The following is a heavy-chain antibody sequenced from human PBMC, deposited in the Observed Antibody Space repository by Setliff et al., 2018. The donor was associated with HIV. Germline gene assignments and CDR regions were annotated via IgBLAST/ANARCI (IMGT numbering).Heavy chain of an antibody. Sequence: SETLSLTCAVSDYSISSGSYWGWIRQPPGKGLEWIGSIYHSGNTYYNPSLKSRVTLSVDTSKNQFSLRLRSVTAADTAVYYCARVSCSSWYSIPRYYYYSMDVWGNGTTVTVSS. CDR1: DYSISSGSY. CDR2: IYHSGNT. J-gene: IGHJ6*03. V-gene: IGHV4-38-2*01. CDR3: ARVSCSSWYSIPRYYYYSMDV. D-gene: IGHD6-13*01.